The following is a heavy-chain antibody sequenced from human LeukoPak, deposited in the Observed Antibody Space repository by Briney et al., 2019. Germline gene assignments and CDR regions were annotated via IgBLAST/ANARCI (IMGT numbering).Heavy chain of an antibody. J-gene: IGHJ4*02. D-gene: IGHD3-9*01. Sequence: PGGSLRLSCAASGFTFSSYAMHWVRQAPGKGLEWVAVISYDGSNKYYADSVKGRFTISRDNSKNTLYLQMNSLRAEDTAVYYCVRDILTDRGYFDYWGQGTLVTVFS. CDR1: GFTFSSYA. V-gene: IGHV3-30*04. CDR2: ISYDGSNK. CDR3: VRDILTDRGYFDY.